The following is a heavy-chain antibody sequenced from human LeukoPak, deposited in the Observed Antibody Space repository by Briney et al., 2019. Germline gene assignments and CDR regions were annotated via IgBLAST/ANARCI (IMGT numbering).Heavy chain of an antibody. CDR1: GYSFTSYW. CDR2: IYPGDSDT. J-gene: IGHJ3*02. V-gene: IGHV5-51*01. CDR3: ARQWYYYDSSGYLMGAFDI. D-gene: IGHD3-22*01. Sequence: GESLKISCKGSGYSFTSYWIAWVRQMPGKGLEWMGIIYPGDSDTIYSPSFQGQVTISADKSISTAYLQWSSLKASDTAMYYCARQWYYYDSSGYLMGAFDIWGQGTMVTVSS.